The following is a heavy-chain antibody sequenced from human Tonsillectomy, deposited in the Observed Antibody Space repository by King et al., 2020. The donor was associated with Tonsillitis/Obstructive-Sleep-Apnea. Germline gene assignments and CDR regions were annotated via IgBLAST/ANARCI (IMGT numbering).Heavy chain of an antibody. J-gene: IGHJ4*02. CDR3: ARERSGWLQPLNYFDY. D-gene: IGHD5-24*01. CDR2: IKKDGSEK. CDR1: GFTFSSYW. V-gene: IGHV3-7*03. Sequence: VQPVESGGGLVQPGGSLRLSCAASGFTFSSYWMSWVRQAPGKGLEWVANIKKDGSEKYYVDSVKGRFTISRDNAKNSLYLQMNSLRAEDTAVYYCARERSGWLQPLNYFDYWGQGTLVTVSS.